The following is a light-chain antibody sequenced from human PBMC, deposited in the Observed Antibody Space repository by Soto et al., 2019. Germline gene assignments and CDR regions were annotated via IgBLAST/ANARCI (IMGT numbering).Light chain of an antibody. J-gene: IGLJ1*01. CDR2: EVN. Sequence: QSALTQPPSASGSLGQSVTISCTGTSSDIGNYETVSWYQHHPGKAPQAVIYEVNKRPSGVPDRFSCSKSGNTASLTVSGLQAEDEGDYYCSSYAGSNNYVFGTGTKLTVL. V-gene: IGLV2-8*01. CDR3: SSYAGSNNYV. CDR1: SSDIGNYET.